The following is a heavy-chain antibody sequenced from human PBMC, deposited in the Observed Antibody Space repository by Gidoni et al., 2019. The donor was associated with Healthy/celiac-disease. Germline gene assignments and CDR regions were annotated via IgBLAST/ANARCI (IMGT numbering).Heavy chain of an antibody. V-gene: IGHV3-23*01. D-gene: IGHD3-22*01. Sequence: EVQLLESGGGLVQPGGSLRLSCAASGFTFSSYAMSWVRQAPGKGLEWVSAISGSGGSTYYADSVKGRFTISRDNSKNTLYLQMNSLRAEDTAVYYCAKEAYYYDSSGYYPGDYWGQGTLVTVSS. CDR2: ISGSGGST. J-gene: IGHJ4*02. CDR1: GFTFSSYA. CDR3: AKEAYYYDSSGYYPGDY.